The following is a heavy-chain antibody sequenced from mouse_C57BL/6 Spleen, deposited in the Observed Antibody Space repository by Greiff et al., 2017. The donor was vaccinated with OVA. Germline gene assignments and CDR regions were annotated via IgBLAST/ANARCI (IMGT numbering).Heavy chain of an antibody. CDR2: FHPYNDDT. V-gene: IGHV1-47*01. CDR1: GYTFTTYP. Sequence: QVHVKQSGAELVKPGASVQMSCKASGYTFTTYPIEWMKQNHGKSLEWIGNFHPYNDDTKYNEKFKGKATLTVEKSSSTVYLELSRLTTDDSAVYYCARRGTDWYFDVWGTGTTVTVSS. CDR3: ARRGTDWYFDV. J-gene: IGHJ1*03. D-gene: IGHD3-3*01.